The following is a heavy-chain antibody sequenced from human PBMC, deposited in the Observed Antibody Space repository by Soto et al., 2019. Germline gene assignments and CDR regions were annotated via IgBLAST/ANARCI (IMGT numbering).Heavy chain of an antibody. CDR3: ARHKAFYYDSSGA. V-gene: IGHV5-10-1*01. CDR1: GYSFTIYW. D-gene: IGHD3-22*01. J-gene: IGHJ5*02. Sequence: GESLKISCNGSGYSFTIYWIRWVRQMPGKGLEWMGRIDPSDSYTNYSPPFQGHVTMSADKSINTAYLQWSSLKASDSAMYYCARHKAFYYDSSGAWGQGSLVTVSS. CDR2: IDPSDSYT.